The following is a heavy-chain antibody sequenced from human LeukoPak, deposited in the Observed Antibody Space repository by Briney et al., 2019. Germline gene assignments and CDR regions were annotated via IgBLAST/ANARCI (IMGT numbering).Heavy chain of an antibody. CDR2: IYPGDSDT. CDR3: ARSTIFGVPRFDP. J-gene: IGHJ5*02. CDR1: GYSFTSYW. D-gene: IGHD3-3*01. V-gene: IGHV5-51*01. Sequence: GESLKISCKGSGYSFTSYWIGWVRQMPGKGLEWMGIIYPGDSDTRYSPSFQGQVTISAGKSISTAYLQWSSLKASDTAMYYCARSTIFGVPRFDPWGQGTLVTVSS.